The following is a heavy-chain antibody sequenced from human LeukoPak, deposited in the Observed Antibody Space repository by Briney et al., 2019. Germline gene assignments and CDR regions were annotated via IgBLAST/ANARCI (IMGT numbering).Heavy chain of an antibody. CDR3: AREGPAAILFPYYYYMDV. CDR2: IYTSGST. V-gene: IGHV4-4*07. Sequence: PSETLSLTCTVSGGSISSYYWSWIRQPAGKGLEWIGRIYTSGSTNYNPSLKSRVTMSVDTSKNQFSLKLSSVTAADTAVYYCAREGPAAILFPYYYYMDVWGKGTTVTVSS. D-gene: IGHD2-2*01. J-gene: IGHJ6*03. CDR1: GGSISSYY.